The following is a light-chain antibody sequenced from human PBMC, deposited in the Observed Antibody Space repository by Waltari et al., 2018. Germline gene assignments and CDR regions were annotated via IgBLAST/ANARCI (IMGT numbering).Light chain of an antibody. CDR3: QQGSILPLT. CDR2: DTS. CDR1: ESGYKY. J-gene: IGKJ4*01. Sequence: EVVLTQSPVTLSLSAGERASLSCRASESGYKYLAWYQQRPGQPPRLLIYDTSDRAAGVPGRFSGSGDGTDFTLTITSLEAEDFAVYFCQQGSILPLTFGGGTRVEIK. V-gene: IGKV3-11*01.